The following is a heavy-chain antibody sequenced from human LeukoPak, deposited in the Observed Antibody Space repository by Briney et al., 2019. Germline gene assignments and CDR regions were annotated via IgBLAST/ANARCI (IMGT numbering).Heavy chain of an antibody. CDR2: IYYSGST. Sequence: SETLSLTCTVSGGSISSSSYYWGWIRQPPGKGLGWIGSIYYSGSTCYNPSRKSRVSISVNTSKNQFSLKLRSVTAADTAVYFCVVVVNDSKFDYWGQGTLVTVSS. CDR3: VVVVNDSKFDY. J-gene: IGHJ4*02. D-gene: IGHD2-21*01. CDR1: GGSISSSSYY. V-gene: IGHV4-39*07.